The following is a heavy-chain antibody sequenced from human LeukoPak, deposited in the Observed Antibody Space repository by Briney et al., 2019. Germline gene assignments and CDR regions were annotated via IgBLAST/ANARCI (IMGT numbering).Heavy chain of an antibody. CDR2: INHSGST. CDR1: GGSFSGYY. CDR3: AREGYSSSWYNSWFDP. V-gene: IGHV4-34*01. Sequence: SETLSLTCAVYGGSFSGYYWSWIRQPPGKGLEWIGEINHSGSTNYNPSLKSRVTISVDTSKNQFSLKLSSVTAADPAVYYCAREGYSSSWYNSWFDPWGQGTLVTVSS. D-gene: IGHD6-13*01. J-gene: IGHJ5*02.